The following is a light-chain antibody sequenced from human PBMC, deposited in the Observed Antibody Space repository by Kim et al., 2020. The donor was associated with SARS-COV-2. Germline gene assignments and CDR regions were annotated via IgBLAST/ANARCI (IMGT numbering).Light chain of an antibody. J-gene: IGKJ5*01. CDR1: QSVTGTN. CDR3: QYYGSSPPVT. Sequence: PGERAALSCRASQSVTGTNLAWYQQRPGQAPRLLMYGASYRDSGIPDRFSGSGSGTDFTLTISRLEPEDFAVYYCQYYGSSPPVTFGQGTRLEIK. CDR2: GAS. V-gene: IGKV3-20*01.